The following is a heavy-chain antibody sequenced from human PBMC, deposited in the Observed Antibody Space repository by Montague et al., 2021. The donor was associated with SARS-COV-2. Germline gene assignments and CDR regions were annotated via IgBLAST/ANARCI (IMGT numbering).Heavy chain of an antibody. J-gene: IGHJ6*02. V-gene: IGHV4-4*02. CDR1: GDSISTDNW. CDR2: IYHTGST. D-gene: IGHD3-10*01. Sequence: SETLSLTCVVSGDSISTDNWWTWVRLPPGKGLVWVGEIYHTGSTNYNPSLNSRVTISVDTSKNQFSLKLSSVTAADTAVYYCAGVRYYGSGTSLGMDVWGQGTTVTVSS. CDR3: AGVRYYGSGTSLGMDV.